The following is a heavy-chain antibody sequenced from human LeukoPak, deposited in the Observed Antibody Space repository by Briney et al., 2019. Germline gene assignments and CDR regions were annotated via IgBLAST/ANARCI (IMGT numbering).Heavy chain of an antibody. Sequence: GGSLRLSCAASGFTVNGNYMSWVRQAPGKGLEWVSMIYSGGDTYYADSVKDRFTISRDSSKNALHLQMNSLGADDTAVYYCARGGRNSGNYYLESYFDLWGQGTLVTVSS. CDR1: GFTVNGNY. J-gene: IGHJ4*02. CDR3: ARGGRNSGNYYLESYFDL. CDR2: IYSGGDT. V-gene: IGHV3-66*01. D-gene: IGHD3-10*01.